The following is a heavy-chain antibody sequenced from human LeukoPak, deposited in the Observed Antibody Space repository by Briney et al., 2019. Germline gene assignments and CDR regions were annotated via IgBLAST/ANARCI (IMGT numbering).Heavy chain of an antibody. D-gene: IGHD3-22*01. CDR1: VFSFSSYA. CDR3: AKVSPIVVVIRGYFQH. Sequence: GRTLRLSCAASVFSFSSYAMSWVRQAPGKGLEWGSGISGSGGTTHYADSVRGGFTISRDSSKNTLAWQMNSLRAEDTAVYYCAKVSPIVVVIRGYFQHWGKGTLVTVSS. J-gene: IGHJ1*01. V-gene: IGHV3-23*01. CDR2: ISGSGGTT.